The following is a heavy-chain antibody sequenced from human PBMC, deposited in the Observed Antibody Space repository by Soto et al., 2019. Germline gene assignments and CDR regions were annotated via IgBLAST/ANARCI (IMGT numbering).Heavy chain of an antibody. CDR2: ISGSGGST. V-gene: IGHV3-23*01. J-gene: IGHJ5*02. Sequence: GGSLRLSCAASGFTFSSYAMSWVRQAPGKGLEWVSAISGSGGSTYYADSVKGRFTISRDNSNNRLYLQMNSLRAEDTAVYYCAKDRVGIVVVPAASNLWGQGTLVTVSS. CDR1: GFTFSSYA. CDR3: AKDRVGIVVVPAASNL. D-gene: IGHD2-2*03.